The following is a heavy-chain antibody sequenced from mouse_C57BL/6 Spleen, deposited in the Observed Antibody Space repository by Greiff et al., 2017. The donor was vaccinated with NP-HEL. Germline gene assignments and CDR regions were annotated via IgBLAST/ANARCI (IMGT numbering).Heavy chain of an antibody. J-gene: IGHJ2*01. CDR1: GYTFTDYE. Sequence: VQLVESGAELVRPGASVTLSCKASGYTFTDYEMHWVKQTPVHGLEWIGAIDPETGGTAYNQKFKGKAILTADKSSSTAYMELRSLTSEDSAVYYCTRGGYSYYFDYWGQGTTLTVSS. D-gene: IGHD2-3*01. CDR2: IDPETGGT. V-gene: IGHV1-15*01. CDR3: TRGGYSYYFDY.